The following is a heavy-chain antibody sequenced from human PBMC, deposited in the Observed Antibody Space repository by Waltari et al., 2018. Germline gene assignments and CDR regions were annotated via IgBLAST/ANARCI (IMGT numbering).Heavy chain of an antibody. CDR2: INPNSGGT. CDR3: ARDIVVVPAAPRGYMDV. D-gene: IGHD2-2*01. Sequence: QVQLVQSGAEVKKPGASVKVSCKASGYTFTGYYMHWVRQAPGQWLAWIGWINPNSGGTNYAQKFQGRVTMTRETSISTAYMELSRLRSDDTAVYYCARDIVVVPAAPRGYMDVWGKGTTVTISS. J-gene: IGHJ6*03. V-gene: IGHV1-2*02. CDR1: GYTFTGYY.